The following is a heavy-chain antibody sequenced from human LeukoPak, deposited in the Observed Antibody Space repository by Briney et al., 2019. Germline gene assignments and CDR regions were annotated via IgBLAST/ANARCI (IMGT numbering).Heavy chain of an antibody. CDR3: AKFIAAAGTGGVDY. V-gene: IGHV3-21*01. D-gene: IGHD6-13*01. CDR1: GFTFNSYS. J-gene: IGHJ4*02. Sequence: GGSLRLSCAASGFTFNSYSMNWVRQAPGKGLEWVSSISSSSSSIYYADSVKGRFTISRDNAKNTLYLQMNSLRAEDTAAYYWAKFIAAAGTGGVDYWGQGTLVTVSS. CDR2: ISSSSSSI.